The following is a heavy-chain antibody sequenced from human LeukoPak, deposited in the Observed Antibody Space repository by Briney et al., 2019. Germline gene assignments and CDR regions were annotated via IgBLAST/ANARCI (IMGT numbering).Heavy chain of an antibody. V-gene: IGHV3-21*01. D-gene: IGHD6-13*01. CDR1: GGSFSGYY. Sequence: KPSETLSLTCAVYGGSFSGYYWSWVRQAPGKGLEWVSSISSSSSYIYYADSVKGRFTISRDNAKNSLYLQMNSLRAEDTAVYYCARDHQAAAVYDYWGQGTLVTVSS. CDR3: ARDHQAAAVYDY. CDR2: ISSSSSYI. J-gene: IGHJ4*02.